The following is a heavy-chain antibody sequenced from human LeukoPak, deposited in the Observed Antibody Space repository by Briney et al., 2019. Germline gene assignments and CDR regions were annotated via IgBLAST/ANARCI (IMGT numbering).Heavy chain of an antibody. V-gene: IGHV3-30*02. J-gene: IGHJ4*02. Sequence: PGGSLRLSCAASGFTFSSYGIHWVRQAPGKGLEWVAFIRYDGSNKYYTDSVKGRFTISRDNAKNSLYLQMNSLRAEDTAFYYCARGGITIFGGIIYQDYWGQGTLVTVSS. CDR2: IRYDGSNK. CDR3: ARGGITIFGGIIYQDY. D-gene: IGHD3-3*01. CDR1: GFTFSSYG.